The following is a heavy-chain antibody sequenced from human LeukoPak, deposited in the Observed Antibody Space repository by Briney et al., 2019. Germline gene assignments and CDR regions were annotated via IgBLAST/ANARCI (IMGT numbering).Heavy chain of an antibody. J-gene: IGHJ5*02. CDR3: ARVSVQEETLPYLDP. CDR2: IYHSGST. D-gene: IGHD5-24*01. V-gene: IGHV4-38-2*01. CDR1: GYSISSGYY. Sequence: SETLSLTCAVSGYSISSGYYWGWIRQPPGKGLEWIGSIYHSGSTYYNPSLKSRVTISVDTSKDQFSLKLSSVTAADTAVYYCARVSVQEETLPYLDPWGQGTLVTVSS.